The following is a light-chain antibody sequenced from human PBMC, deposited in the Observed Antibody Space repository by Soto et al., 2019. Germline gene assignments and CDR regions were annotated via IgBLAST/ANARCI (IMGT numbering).Light chain of an antibody. CDR1: QSVSSY. V-gene: IGKV1-39*01. Sequence: DIQMTQSPSSLSASVGDRVIITCRASQSVSSYLDWYQQKPGKAPKLLIHAASSLQSGVPSRFSGSGSGTDFTLTISSLQPEDFATYYCQQSYSVSVTFGQGTKVEIK. CDR3: QQSYSVSVT. CDR2: AAS. J-gene: IGKJ1*01.